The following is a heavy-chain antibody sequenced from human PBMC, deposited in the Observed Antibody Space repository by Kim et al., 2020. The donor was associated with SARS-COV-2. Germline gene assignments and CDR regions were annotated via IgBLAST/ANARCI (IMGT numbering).Heavy chain of an antibody. CDR3: AKCYYESLD. CDR2: ITASGDNT. D-gene: IGHD3-22*01. J-gene: IGHJ4*02. CDR1: GFTFSTYA. V-gene: IGHV3-23*01. Sequence: GGSLRLSCAASGFTFSTYAMSWVRQAPGKGLEWISEITASGDNTNYADSVKGRFTMSRDSSTNMVYLQMNSLRAEDTALYYCAKCYYESLDWGQGTLVTVSS.